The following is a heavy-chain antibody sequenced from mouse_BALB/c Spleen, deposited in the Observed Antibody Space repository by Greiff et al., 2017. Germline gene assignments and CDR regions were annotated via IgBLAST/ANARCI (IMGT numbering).Heavy chain of an antibody. J-gene: IGHJ2*01. Sequence: EVMLVESGGGLVQPGGSRTLSCAASGFTFSSFGMHWVRQAPEKGLEWVAYISSGSSTIYYADTVKGRFTISRDNPKNTLFLQMTSLRSEDTAMYYCARWGLDYWGQGTTLTVSS. CDR1: GFTFSSFG. CDR3: ARWGLDY. CDR2: ISSGSSTI. V-gene: IGHV5-17*02.